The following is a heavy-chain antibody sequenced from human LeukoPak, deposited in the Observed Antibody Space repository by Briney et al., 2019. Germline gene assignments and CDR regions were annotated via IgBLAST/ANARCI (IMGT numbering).Heavy chain of an antibody. CDR1: GYTLTELS. Sequence: ASVKVSCKVSGYTLTELSMHWVRQAPGKGLEWMGGFDPEDGETIYAQKFQGRVTMTEDTSTDTAYMELSSLRSEDTAVYYCATVAFRTMVRGEDYFDYWGQGTLVTVSS. CDR3: ATVAFRTMVRGEDYFDY. V-gene: IGHV1-24*01. D-gene: IGHD3-10*01. J-gene: IGHJ4*02. CDR2: FDPEDGET.